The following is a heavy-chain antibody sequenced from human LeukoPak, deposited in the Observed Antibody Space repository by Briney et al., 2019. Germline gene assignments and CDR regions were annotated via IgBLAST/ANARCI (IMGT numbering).Heavy chain of an antibody. J-gene: IGHJ4*02. CDR2: INHSGST. Sequence: SETLSLTCAVYGGSFSGYYWSWIRQPPGKGLEWIGEINHSGSTNYNPSLKSRVTISVDTSRNQFSLKLSSVTAADTAVSYCARELATVTNYFDYWGQGTLVTVSS. D-gene: IGHD4-17*01. CDR1: GGSFSGYY. V-gene: IGHV4-34*01. CDR3: ARELATVTNYFDY.